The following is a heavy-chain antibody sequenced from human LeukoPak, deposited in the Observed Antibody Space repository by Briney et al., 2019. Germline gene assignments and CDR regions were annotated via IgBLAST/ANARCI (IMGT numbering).Heavy chain of an antibody. CDR1: GDSISSYY. Sequence: SETLSLTCTVSGDSISSYYWSWIRQPPGKGLEWMGYINYSGNTNYNPALKSRGTISVDTSKNQFSLRLTSVTAADTAVYYCAREGRQDYVYFDCWGQGTLVTVSS. V-gene: IGHV4-59*01. CDR3: AREGRQDYVYFDC. J-gene: IGHJ4*02. D-gene: IGHD4-17*01. CDR2: INYSGNT.